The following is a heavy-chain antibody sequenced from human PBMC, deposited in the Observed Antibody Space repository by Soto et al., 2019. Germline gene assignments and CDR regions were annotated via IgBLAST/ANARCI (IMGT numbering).Heavy chain of an antibody. V-gene: IGHV3-74*01. D-gene: IGHD3-9*01. CDR1: GFTFSSYG. J-gene: IGHJ4*02. CDR2: IKCDGSSK. CDR3: ATLPDPNTYYDILTGYLAPSDY. Sequence: AGGSLRLSWTAFGFTFSSYGMHWIRQAPGKGLVWVSLIKCDGSSKNYADSVKGRFTISRDNSKNTLYLQMNSLRAEDTAVYYCATLPDPNTYYDILTGYLAPSDYWGQGPLVTVYS.